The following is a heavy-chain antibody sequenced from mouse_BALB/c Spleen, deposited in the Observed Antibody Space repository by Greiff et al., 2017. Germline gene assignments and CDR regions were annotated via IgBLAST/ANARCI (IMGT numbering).Heavy chain of an antibody. CDR3: TREEAYYCNYLAWFAY. D-gene: IGHD2-10*01. V-gene: IGHV1-69*02. CDR2: IYPSDSYT. J-gene: IGHJ3*01. Sequence: QVQLQQPGAELVRPGASVKLSCKASGYTFTSYWINWVKQRPGQGLEWIGNIYPSDSYTNYNQKFKDKATLTVDKSSSTAYMQLSSPTSEDSAVYYCTREEAYYCNYLAWFAYWGQGTLVTVSA. CDR1: GYTFTSYW.